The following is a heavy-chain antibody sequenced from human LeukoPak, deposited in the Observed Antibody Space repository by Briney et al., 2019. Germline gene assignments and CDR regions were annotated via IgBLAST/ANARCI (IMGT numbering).Heavy chain of an antibody. CDR2: IYTSGST. CDR1: GDSISTYS. V-gene: IGHV4-4*07. J-gene: IGHJ4*02. D-gene: IGHD2-2*02. CDR3: ARDWALGYRTTTSCYTAFDS. Sequence: SETLSLTCTVSGDSISTYSWSWIRQPAGKGLELIGRIYTSGSTNYNPSLQSRVTMSIDTSRNQFSLRLSSVTAADTTIYYCARDWALGYRTTTSCYTAFDSWGQGTLLTVSS.